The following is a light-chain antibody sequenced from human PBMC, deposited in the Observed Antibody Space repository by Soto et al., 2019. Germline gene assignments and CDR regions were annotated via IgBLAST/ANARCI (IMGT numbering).Light chain of an antibody. CDR2: DAS. V-gene: IGKV1-27*01. J-gene: IGKJ1*01. Sequence: DIRMTQSPPSLSASVGDKVTITCRASQGIKNFLAWYHQKPGDIPKLLMYDASTLQSGASSRFSGSGSGTLFTLTNNSLQPEDVGSYYCQRYDSVPRTFGQGTKVEVK. CDR3: QRYDSVPRT. CDR1: QGIKNF.